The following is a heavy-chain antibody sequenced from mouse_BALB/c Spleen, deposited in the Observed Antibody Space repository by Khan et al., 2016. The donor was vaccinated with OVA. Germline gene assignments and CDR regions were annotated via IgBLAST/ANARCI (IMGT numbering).Heavy chain of an antibody. Sequence: VQLKESGPGLVKPSQSLSLTCTVTGYSITSDYAWNWIRQCPGNKLDWMGYISYSGRTSYNPSLKSRISFTRDTSKNQFFLQLNSVTTEDTGTYYCAMGRTYWGQGTLVTVS. CDR1: GYSITSDYA. CDR3: AMGRTY. V-gene: IGHV3-2*02. CDR2: ISYSGRT. J-gene: IGHJ3*01. D-gene: IGHD4-1*01.